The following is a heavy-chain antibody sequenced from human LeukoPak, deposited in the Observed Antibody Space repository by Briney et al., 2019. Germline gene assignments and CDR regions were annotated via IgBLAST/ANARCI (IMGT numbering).Heavy chain of an antibody. V-gene: IGHV3-66*02. CDR2: IYGDGRT. CDR3: AKSRNYLDNAFDI. D-gene: IGHD1-7*01. J-gene: IGHJ3*02. CDR1: GFTVNSND. Sequence: PGGSLRLSCAASGFTVNSNDMSWVRQSPVKGLEWVSVIYGDGRTFYAESVKGRFTISRDDSKNTLFVQMNSLGPDDTAVYYCAKSRNYLDNAFDIWGQGTMVTVSS.